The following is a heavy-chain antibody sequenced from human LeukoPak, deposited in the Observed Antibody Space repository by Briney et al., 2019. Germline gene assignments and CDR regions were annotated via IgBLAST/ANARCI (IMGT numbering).Heavy chain of an antibody. Sequence: ASVKVSCKASGYTFTGYYMHWVRQAPGQGLEWMGWINPNSGGTNYAQKSQGRVTMTRDTSISTAYMELSRLRSDDTAVYYCAREEIAAAVNFDYWGQGTLVTVSS. D-gene: IGHD6-13*01. V-gene: IGHV1-2*02. CDR1: GYTFTGYY. J-gene: IGHJ4*02. CDR2: INPNSGGT. CDR3: AREEIAAAVNFDY.